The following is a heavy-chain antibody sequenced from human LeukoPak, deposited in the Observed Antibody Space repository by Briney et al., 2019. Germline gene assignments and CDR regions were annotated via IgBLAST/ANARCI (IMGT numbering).Heavy chain of an antibody. CDR2: ISYDGSNK. D-gene: IGHD3-22*01. CDR3: AGGGGGDSSGYYYD. V-gene: IGHV3-30-3*01. Sequence: GGSLRLSCAASGFTFSSYAMHWVRQAPGKGLEWVAVISYDGSNKYYADSVKGRFTISRDNSKNTLYLQMNSLRAEDTAVYYCAGGGGGDSSGYYYDWGQGTLVTVSS. CDR1: GFTFSSYA. J-gene: IGHJ4*02.